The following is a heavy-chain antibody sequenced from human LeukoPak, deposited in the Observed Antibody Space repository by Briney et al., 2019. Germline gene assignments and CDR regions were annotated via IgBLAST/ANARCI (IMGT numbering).Heavy chain of an antibody. CDR3: ASKSGSSWTFDY. CDR1: GGSISSSSYY. Sequence: PSETLSLTCTVSGGSISSSSYYWGWIRQPPGKGLEWIGSIYYSGSTYYNPSLKSRVTISVDRSKNQFSLKLSSVTAADTAVYYCASKSGSSWTFDYWGQGTLVTVSS. J-gene: IGHJ4*02. D-gene: IGHD6-13*01. CDR2: IYYSGST. V-gene: IGHV4-39*07.